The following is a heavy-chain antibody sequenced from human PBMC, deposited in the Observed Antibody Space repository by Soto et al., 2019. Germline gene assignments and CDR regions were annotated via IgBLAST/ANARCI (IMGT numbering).Heavy chain of an antibody. CDR3: AKDTYDFWSGYGLDYYYGMDV. V-gene: IGHV3-23*01. Sequence: PGGSLRLSCAASGFTFSSYAMSWVRQAPGKGLEWVSAISGSGGSTYYADSVKGRFTISRDNSKNTLYLQMNSLRAEDTAVYYCAKDTYDFWSGYGLDYYYGMDVWGQGTTVTVSS. CDR1: GFTFSSYA. D-gene: IGHD3-3*01. J-gene: IGHJ6*02. CDR2: ISGSGGST.